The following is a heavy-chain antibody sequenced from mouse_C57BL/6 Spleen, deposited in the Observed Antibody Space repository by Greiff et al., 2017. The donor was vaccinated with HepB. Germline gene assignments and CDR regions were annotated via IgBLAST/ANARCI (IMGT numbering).Heavy chain of an antibody. CDR2: IWSDGST. CDR3: ARKGYYGSSLAMDY. V-gene: IGHV2-6*02. J-gene: IGHJ4*01. D-gene: IGHD1-1*01. CDR1: GFSLTSYG. Sequence: VKLQESGPGLVAPSQSLSITCTVSGFSLTSYGVHWVRQPPGKGLEWLVVIWSDGSTTYNSALKSRLSISKDNSKSQVFLKMNSLQTDDTAMYYCARKGYYGSSLAMDYWGQGTSVTVSS.